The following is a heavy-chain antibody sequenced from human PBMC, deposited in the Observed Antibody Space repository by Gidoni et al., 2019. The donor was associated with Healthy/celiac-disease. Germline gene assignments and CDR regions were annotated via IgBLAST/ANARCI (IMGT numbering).Heavy chain of an antibody. Sequence: QVQLVHAGAEVKKPGDSVKVSGKVAGYCVTELSMHWVRQAPGKGLEWMGGFDPEDGKTIYAQKFQGRVTMTGDNSTDTAYMELSSLRSEDTAVYYCATDPVSYYYAMDVWGQGTTVTVSS. CDR2: FDPEDGKT. J-gene: IGHJ6*02. CDR3: ATDPVSYYYAMDV. CDR1: GYCVTELS. V-gene: IGHV1-24*01. D-gene: IGHD4-4*01.